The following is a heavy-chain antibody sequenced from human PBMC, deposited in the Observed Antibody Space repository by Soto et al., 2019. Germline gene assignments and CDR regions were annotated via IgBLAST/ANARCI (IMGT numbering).Heavy chain of an antibody. Sequence: QVQLVESGGGVVQPGRXXRLSCAASGFSFSNNGMHWVRQAPGKGLEWVAIISYDGSKKYYADSVKGRFTISRDNSKNTLYLQMNSLRVEDTAVYYCAKDRVESGLGEIDYWGQGTLVTVSS. J-gene: IGHJ4*02. D-gene: IGHD3-16*01. CDR1: GFSFSNNG. V-gene: IGHV3-30*18. CDR3: AKDRVESGLGEIDY. CDR2: ISYDGSKK.